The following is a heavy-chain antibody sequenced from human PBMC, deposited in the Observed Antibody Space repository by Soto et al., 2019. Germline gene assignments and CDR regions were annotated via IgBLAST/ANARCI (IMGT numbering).Heavy chain of an antibody. CDR2: INPSGGDT. D-gene: IGHD2-21*01. CDR3: ARGGCGGECSFDY. J-gene: IGHJ4*02. CDR1: GYTFTSHY. Sequence: MVSCKASGYTFTSHYIHWVRQAPGQGLEWMGIINPSGGDTTYAQQFQGRVTMTRDTSTRTVYMELSSLRSEDTAVYYCARGGCGGECSFDYWGQGTLVTVSS. V-gene: IGHV1-46*01.